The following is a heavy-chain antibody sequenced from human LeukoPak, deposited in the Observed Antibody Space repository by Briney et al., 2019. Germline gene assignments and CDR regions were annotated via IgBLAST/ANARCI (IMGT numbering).Heavy chain of an antibody. J-gene: IGHJ4*02. CDR1: GFTFSSYS. Sequence: GGSLSLSCAASGFTFSSYSMNWVRQAPGKGLEWVSSISSSSSNIYYADSVKGRFTISRDNAKNSLYLQMSSLGAEDTAVYYCARVEQLVLNYWGQGTLVTVSS. V-gene: IGHV3-21*01. CDR2: ISSSSSNI. CDR3: ARVEQLVLNY. D-gene: IGHD6-13*01.